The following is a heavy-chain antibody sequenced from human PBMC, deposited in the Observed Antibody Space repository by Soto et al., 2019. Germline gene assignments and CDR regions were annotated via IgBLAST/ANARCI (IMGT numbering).Heavy chain of an antibody. CDR2: ISAYNGNT. D-gene: IGHD5-18*01. J-gene: IGHJ4*02. Sequence: QVQLVQSGAEVKKPGASVKVSCKVSGYTFTSYGISWVRQAPGQGLEWMGWISAYNGNTNYAQRLQGRDTLTTDTATSPAYRPLRSLRSADTAVYFCARDPAPTVNTAQKFDYWGQGPLVTVP. CDR3: ARDPAPTVNTAQKFDY. V-gene: IGHV1-18*01. CDR1: GYTFTSYG.